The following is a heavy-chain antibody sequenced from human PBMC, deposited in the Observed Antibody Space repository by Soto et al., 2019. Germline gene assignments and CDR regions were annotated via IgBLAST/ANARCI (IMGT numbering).Heavy chain of an antibody. CDR3: ARKVAALGV. D-gene: IGHD2-15*01. CDR1: GFTFSSYS. CDR2: ISSSSSPI. V-gene: IGHV3-48*01. J-gene: IGHJ4*02. Sequence: GGSLRLSCAASGFTFSSYSMNWVRQAPGKGLEWVSYISSSSSPIYYADSVKGRFTISRDNAQNSLYLQMNSLRAEDTAVYYCARKVAALGVWGQGTLVTVSS.